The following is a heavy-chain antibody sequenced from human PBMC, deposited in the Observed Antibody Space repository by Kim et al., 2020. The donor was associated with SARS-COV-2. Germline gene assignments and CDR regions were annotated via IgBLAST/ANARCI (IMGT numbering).Heavy chain of an antibody. Sequence: SETLSLTCTVSGDSISSSDYYWAWIRQPPGKGLEWLGSRSYSGRTYYNPSLKSRLTISVDTSKNQVSLPLDSVTAADTAVYYCARPPHSSPGYYGVDVWGQGTTVTVSS. CDR3: ARPPHSSPGYYGVDV. CDR2: RSYSGRT. CDR1: GDSISSSDYY. D-gene: IGHD6-13*01. J-gene: IGHJ6*02. V-gene: IGHV4-39*01.